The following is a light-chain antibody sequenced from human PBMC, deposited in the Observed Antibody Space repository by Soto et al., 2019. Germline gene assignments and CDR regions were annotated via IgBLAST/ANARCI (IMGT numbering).Light chain of an antibody. CDR3: QQYGSAVGGT. CDR1: QSVGSGY. Sequence: EIVLTQSPCTPSLSPGEIATLSCRAIQSVGSGYLAWYQQKPGQAPRLLIYDASSRATGIPDRFSGSGSGTDFTLTISRLEPEDFAVYYCQQYGSAVGGTFGGGGKVDI. CDR2: DAS. J-gene: IGKJ4*01. V-gene: IGKV3-20*01.